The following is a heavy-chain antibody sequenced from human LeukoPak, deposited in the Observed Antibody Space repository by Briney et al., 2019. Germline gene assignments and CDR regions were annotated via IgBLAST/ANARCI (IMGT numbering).Heavy chain of an antibody. Sequence: GGSLRLSCAASGFTFSSYWMSWVRQAPGKGLEWVSGLSGSGGSTYYADSVRGRLTISRDNSKNTLYLQIYRLRADDTAVYYCAKDGVIMTGTFDYWGQGTLVTVSS. CDR3: AKDGVIMTGTFDY. CDR2: LSGSGGST. CDR1: GFTFSSYW. D-gene: IGHD3-10*01. V-gene: IGHV3-23*01. J-gene: IGHJ4*02.